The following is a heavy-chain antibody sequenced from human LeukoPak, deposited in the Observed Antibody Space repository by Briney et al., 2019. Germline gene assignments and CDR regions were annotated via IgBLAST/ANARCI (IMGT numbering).Heavy chain of an antibody. J-gene: IGHJ4*02. CDR3: ARGRRSWYVSSRVARQYYFDY. D-gene: IGHD6-13*01. Sequence: SETLSLTCTVSGGSISSYYWSWIRQPAGKGLEWIGRIYTSGSTNYNPSLKSRVSISVDTSKNQFSLKLSSVTAADTAVYYCARGRRSWYVSSRVARQYYFDYWGQGTLVTVSS. CDR1: GGSISSYY. CDR2: IYTSGST. V-gene: IGHV4-4*07.